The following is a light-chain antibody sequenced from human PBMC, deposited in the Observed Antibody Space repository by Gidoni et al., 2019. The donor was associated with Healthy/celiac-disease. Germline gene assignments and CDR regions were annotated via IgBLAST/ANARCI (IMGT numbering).Light chain of an antibody. CDR2: LGS. J-gene: IGKJ4*01. V-gene: IGKV2-28*01. CDR3: MQALQTELT. Sequence: DSVMTQSPLSLPVTPGEPASISCRSSQSLLHSNGYNYLDWYLQKPGQSPQLLIYLGSNRASGVPDRFSGSGSGTDFTLKISRVEAEDVGVYYCMQALQTELTFGGXTKVEIK. CDR1: QSLLHSNGYNY.